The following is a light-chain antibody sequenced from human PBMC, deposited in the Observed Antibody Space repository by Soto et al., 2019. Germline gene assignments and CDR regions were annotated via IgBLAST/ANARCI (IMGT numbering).Light chain of an antibody. CDR3: SSYARNRDVL. V-gene: IGLV2-14*03. CDR2: DVT. Sequence: QSALTQPASVSGSPGQSITISCTGNSSDVGGYNYVSWYQHHPGKAPKLMIYDVTNRPSGVSNLFSGSKSGNTASLSISGLQAEDEADYYCSSYARNRDVLFGGVTKLTVL. CDR1: SSDVGGYNY. J-gene: IGLJ2*01.